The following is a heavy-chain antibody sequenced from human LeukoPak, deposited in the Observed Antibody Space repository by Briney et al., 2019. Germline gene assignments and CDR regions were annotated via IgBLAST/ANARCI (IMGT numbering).Heavy chain of an antibody. J-gene: IGHJ4*02. V-gene: IGHV3-74*01. CDR3: ARGGGVIIRGFDY. D-gene: IGHD3-10*01. CDR1: GFTFSSYW. Sequence: GGSLRLSCAASGFTFSSYWMHWVRQAPGKGLVWVSRINSDGSSTSYADSVKGRFTISRDNAKNTLYLQMNSLRAEDTAVYHCARGGGVIIRGFDYWGQGTLVTVSS. CDR2: INSDGSST.